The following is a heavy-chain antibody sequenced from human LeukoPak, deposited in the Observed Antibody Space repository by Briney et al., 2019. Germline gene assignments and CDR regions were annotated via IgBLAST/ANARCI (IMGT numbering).Heavy chain of an antibody. CDR1: GGSIGTYY. J-gene: IGHJ4*02. CDR3: ARARWANGLDS. D-gene: IGHD2-8*01. CDR2: IYHSGGT. V-gene: IGHV4-59*12. Sequence: PSETLSLTCTVSGGSIGTYYWSWFRQPPGKGLEWIGYIYHSGGTNYNPSLKSRLTMSAVTSKNQFFLRLTSVTAADTAVYYCARARWANGLDSWGQGALVIVSS.